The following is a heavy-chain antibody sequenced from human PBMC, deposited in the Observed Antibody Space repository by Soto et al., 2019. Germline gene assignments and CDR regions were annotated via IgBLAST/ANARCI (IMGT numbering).Heavy chain of an antibody. CDR3: ARWAEGVTTPHFDY. CDR1: RYRFTSYW. Sequence: PGESLKLSCKGSRYRFTSYWIGWVRQMPGKGLEWMGIIYPDDSDIRYSPSFQGQVTISADKSISTAYLQWSSLKASDTAMYYCARWAEGVTTPHFDYWGQGTLVTVSS. J-gene: IGHJ4*01. CDR2: IYPDDSDI. V-gene: IGHV5-51*01. D-gene: IGHD4-17*01.